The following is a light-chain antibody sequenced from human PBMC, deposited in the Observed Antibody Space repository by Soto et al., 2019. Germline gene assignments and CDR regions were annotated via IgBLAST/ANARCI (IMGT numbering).Light chain of an antibody. V-gene: IGLV2-14*01. CDR3: SSYTSSSTRV. CDR2: EVS. Sequence: QSALTQPASVSGSPGQSITISCTGTSSDGGGYNYVSWYQQHPGKAPKLMIYEVSNRPSGVSNRFSGSKSGNTASLTISGLQAGDEADYYCSSYTSSSTRVFGGGTKLTVL. CDR1: SSDGGGYNY. J-gene: IGLJ2*01.